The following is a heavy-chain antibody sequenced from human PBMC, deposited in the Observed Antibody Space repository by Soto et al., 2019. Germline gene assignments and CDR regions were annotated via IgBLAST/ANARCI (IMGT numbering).Heavy chain of an antibody. CDR2: ISYDGSYK. D-gene: IGHD4-17*01. CDR3: ARDPHDYGDYGEVTGYGMDV. Sequence: GGSLRLSCAASGFTFSSYAMHWVRQAPGKGLEWVAVISYDGSYKYYADSVKGRFTISRDNSKNTLYLQMNSLRAEDTAVYYCARDPHDYGDYGEVTGYGMDVWGQGTTVTVSS. CDR1: GFTFSSYA. V-gene: IGHV3-30-3*01. J-gene: IGHJ6*02.